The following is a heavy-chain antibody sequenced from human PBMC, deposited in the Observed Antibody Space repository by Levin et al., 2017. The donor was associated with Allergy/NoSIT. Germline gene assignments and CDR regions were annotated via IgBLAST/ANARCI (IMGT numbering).Heavy chain of an antibody. V-gene: IGHV4-4*07. CDR1: GGSISSYY. J-gene: IGHJ6*02. Sequence: KTSETLSLTCTVSGGSISSYYWSWIRQPAGKGLEWIGRIYTSGSTNYNPSLKSRVTMSVDTSKNQFSLKLSSVTAADTAVYYCARAAGTTGTNNYYYYYGMDVWGQGTTVTVSS. CDR3: ARAAGTTGTNNYYYYYGMDV. D-gene: IGHD1-1*01. CDR2: IYTSGST.